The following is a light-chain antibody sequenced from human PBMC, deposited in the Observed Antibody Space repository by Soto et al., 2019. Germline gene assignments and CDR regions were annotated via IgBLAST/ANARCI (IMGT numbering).Light chain of an antibody. CDR2: GAS. V-gene: IGKV3-20*01. CDR3: QYYGSSPRT. Sequence: EIVLTQSPGTLSSSPGERTTLSCRASQSISSSYLAWFQQKPGQAPRLLIFGASSRATGIPDRFSGSGSGTDFTLTISRLEPEDFAVYYCQYYGSSPRTFGQGTKVEIK. CDR1: QSISSSY. J-gene: IGKJ1*01.